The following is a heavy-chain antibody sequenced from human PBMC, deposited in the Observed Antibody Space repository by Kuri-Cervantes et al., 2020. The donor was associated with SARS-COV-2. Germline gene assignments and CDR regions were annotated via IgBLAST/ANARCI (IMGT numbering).Heavy chain of an antibody. D-gene: IGHD3-3*01. CDR2: IYWNSDI. V-gene: IGHV2-5*01. Sequence: SGPTLVKPTQTLTLTCTFSGFSLSSSGVGVGWFRQPPGKALECLALIYWNSDIRYSPSLRSRLTVTKDPSNNQVVLRMTTMDPVDTGTYYCAHTYYDFWSGHYTGAFDMWGQGTVVTVSS. J-gene: IGHJ3*02. CDR1: GFSLSSSGVG. CDR3: AHTYYDFWSGHYTGAFDM.